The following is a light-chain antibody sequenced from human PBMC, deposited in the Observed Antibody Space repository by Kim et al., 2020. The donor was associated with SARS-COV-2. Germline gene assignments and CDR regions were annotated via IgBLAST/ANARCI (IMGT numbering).Light chain of an antibody. CDR2: RDT. J-gene: IGLJ3*02. CDR3: QVWDSSTGV. CDR1: NIGTEN. V-gene: IGLV3-9*01. Sequence: VGLGKTARITCGRNNIGTENVHGFQQKPGQAPGLFIFRDTNRPSGIPERFSGSNSGNTATLTISRAQPGDEADYYCQVWDSSTGVFGGGTQLTVL.